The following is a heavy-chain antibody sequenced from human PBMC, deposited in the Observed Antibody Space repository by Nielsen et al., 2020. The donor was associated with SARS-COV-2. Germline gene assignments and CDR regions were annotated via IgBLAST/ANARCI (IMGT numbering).Heavy chain of an antibody. CDR3: ARGSSNSLPGGRLGD. D-gene: IGHD6-13*01. Sequence: ASVKVSCKTSGYSFTSYATHWVRQAPGQSLEWLGWITGTGYATSSQNFQGRVTITRDTSATTAYMELSSLRSEDTALYYCARGSSNSLPGGRLGDWGQGALVTVSS. J-gene: IGHJ4*02. CDR2: ITGTGYA. V-gene: IGHV1-3*01. CDR1: GYSFTSYA.